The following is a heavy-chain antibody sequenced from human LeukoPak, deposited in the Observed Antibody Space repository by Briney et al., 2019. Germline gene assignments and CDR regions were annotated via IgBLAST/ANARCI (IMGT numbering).Heavy chain of an antibody. D-gene: IGHD3-3*01. CDR2: IYTSGST. CDR1: GGSISSGSYY. J-gene: IGHJ6*03. CDR3: ARGTTGVTIFGVVTPTYYYYYYMDV. V-gene: IGHV4-61*02. Sequence: SETLSLTCTVSGGSISSGSYYWSWIRQPAGKGLEWIGRIYTSGSTNYNPSLKSRVTISVDTSKNHFSLKLSSVTAADTAVYYCARGTTGVTIFGVVTPTYYYYYYMDVWGRGTTVTVSS.